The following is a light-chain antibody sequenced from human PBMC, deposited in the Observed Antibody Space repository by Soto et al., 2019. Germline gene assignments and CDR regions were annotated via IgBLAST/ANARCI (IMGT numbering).Light chain of an antibody. CDR1: NSNIGSNT. Sequence: QSVLTQPPSASGTPGQRVTISCSGSNSNIGSNTLNWYQHLPGTAPKLLIYNNNQRPSGVPDRFSGSKSGTSASLAISGLQSEDEADYYCAAWDDSLNGVVFGGGTKLTVL. CDR2: NNN. CDR3: AAWDDSLNGVV. J-gene: IGLJ2*01. V-gene: IGLV1-44*01.